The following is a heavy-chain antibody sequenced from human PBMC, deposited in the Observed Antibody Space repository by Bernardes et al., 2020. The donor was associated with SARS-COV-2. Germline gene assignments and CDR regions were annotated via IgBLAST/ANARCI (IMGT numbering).Heavy chain of an antibody. J-gene: IGHJ4*02. Sequence: ASVKVSCKASGYTFTSYGISWVRQAPGQGLEWMGWISAYNGNTNYAQKLQGRVTMTTDTSTSTAYMELRSLRSDDTAVYYCAIGIAAAGPIQFDYWGQGTLVTVSS. V-gene: IGHV1-18*01. CDR2: ISAYNGNT. CDR1: GYTFTSYG. CDR3: AIGIAAAGPIQFDY. D-gene: IGHD6-13*01.